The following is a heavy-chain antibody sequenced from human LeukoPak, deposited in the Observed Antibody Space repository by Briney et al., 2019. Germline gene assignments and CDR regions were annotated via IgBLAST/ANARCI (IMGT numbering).Heavy chain of an antibody. CDR3: ARLDYGERSGQFDY. Sequence: SETLSLTCTVSGGSISSYYWSWIRQPPGKGLEWIGYIYTSGSTNYNPSLKSRVTISVDTSKNQFSLKLRSVTAADTAVYYCARLDYGERSGQFDYWGQGTLVTVSS. D-gene: IGHD4-17*01. V-gene: IGHV4-4*09. CDR2: IYTSGST. J-gene: IGHJ4*02. CDR1: GGSISSYY.